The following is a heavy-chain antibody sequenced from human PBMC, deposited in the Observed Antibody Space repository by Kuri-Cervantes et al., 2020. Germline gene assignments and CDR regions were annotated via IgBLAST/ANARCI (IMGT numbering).Heavy chain of an antibody. CDR1: GFTFSSYG. CDR3: ARGPRSSGWYFSHDY. Sequence: GGSLRLSCAASGFTFSSYGMHWVRQAPGKGLEWVAVISYDGSNKYYADSVKGRFTISRDNAKNSLYLQMNSLRAEDTAVYYCARGPRSSGWYFSHDYWGQGTLVTVSS. J-gene: IGHJ4*02. D-gene: IGHD6-19*01. CDR2: ISYDGSNK. V-gene: IGHV3-30*03.